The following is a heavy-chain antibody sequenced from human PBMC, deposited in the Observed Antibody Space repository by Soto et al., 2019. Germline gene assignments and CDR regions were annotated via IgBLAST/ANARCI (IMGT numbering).Heavy chain of an antibody. CDR3: ARDLYLRSGPWGMDV. V-gene: IGHV4-61*01. D-gene: IGHD2-2*01. CDR2: VYYSGTP. CDR1: GGSVSSATYY. J-gene: IGHJ6*02. Sequence: SETLSLTCTVSGGSVSSATYYWNWIRQPPGKGLEWIGSVYYSGTPNYNPSLKSRVTISMDTSYNPLSLKLRSVTAADTAVYYCARDLYLRSGPWGMDVWGQGTTVTVSS.